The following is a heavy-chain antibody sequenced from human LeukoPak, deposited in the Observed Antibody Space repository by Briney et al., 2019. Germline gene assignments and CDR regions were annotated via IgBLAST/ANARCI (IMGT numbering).Heavy chain of an antibody. CDR2: LWYDGSNK. CDR3: ARDRSTTAVDY. V-gene: IGHV3-33*08. Sequence: PGGSLRLSCSASGFTFSSYGMHWVRQAPGKGLEWVAVLWYDGSNKYYADSVKGRFTISRDNSKSTLYMQMNTLRAEDTAVYYCARDRSTTAVDYWGQGTLVTVSS. D-gene: IGHD1-26*01. CDR1: GFTFSSYG. J-gene: IGHJ4*02.